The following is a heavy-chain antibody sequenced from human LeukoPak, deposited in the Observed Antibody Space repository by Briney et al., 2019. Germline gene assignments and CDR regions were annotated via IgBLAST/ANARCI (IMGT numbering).Heavy chain of an antibody. CDR3: ARVTDYGDYLDY. CDR1: GGSISSYY. V-gene: IGHV4-59*01. Sequence: PSETLSLTCTVSGGSISSYYWSWIRQPPGKGLVWIGYIYYSGSTNYNPSLKSRVTISVDTSKNQFSLKLSSVTAADTAVYYCARVTDYGDYLDYWGQGTLVTVSS. D-gene: IGHD4-17*01. CDR2: IYYSGST. J-gene: IGHJ4*02.